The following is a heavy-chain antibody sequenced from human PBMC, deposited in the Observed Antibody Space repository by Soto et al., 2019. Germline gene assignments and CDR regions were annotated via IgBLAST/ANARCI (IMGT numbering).Heavy chain of an antibody. D-gene: IGHD6-19*01. J-gene: IGHJ6*02. CDR2: IIPILGTA. CDR3: ARAGFVSGLNEFGGMAV. V-gene: IGHV1-69*11. Sequence: VQLVQSGAEVRKPGSSVKVSCQVSGVTFSTSTITWVRQAPGQGLEWMGSIIPILGTAKSTQKFQGRVTITADESASVAYMELRSLTSEDTAVYYCARAGFVSGLNEFGGMAVWGQGTTVTFSS. CDR1: GVTFSTST.